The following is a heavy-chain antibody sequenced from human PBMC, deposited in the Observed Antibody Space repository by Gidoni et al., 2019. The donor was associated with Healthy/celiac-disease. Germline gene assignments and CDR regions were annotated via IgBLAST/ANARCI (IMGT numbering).Heavy chain of an antibody. CDR1: GFTFDDYA. Sequence: EVQLVESGGGLVQPGRSLRLSCAASGFTFDDYAMHWVRQAPGKGLEWVSGISWNSGSIGYADSVKGRFTISRDNAKNSLYLQMNSLRAEDTALYYCAKGYSSGWPYYFDYWGQGTLVTVSS. CDR2: ISWNSGSI. D-gene: IGHD6-19*01. CDR3: AKGYSSGWPYYFDY. V-gene: IGHV3-9*01. J-gene: IGHJ4*02.